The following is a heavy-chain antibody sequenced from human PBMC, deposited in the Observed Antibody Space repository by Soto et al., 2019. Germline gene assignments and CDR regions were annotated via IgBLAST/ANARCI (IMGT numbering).Heavy chain of an antibody. Sequence: QVQLEQSGDAVKKPGASVKVSCKASGYNFRNFGITWVRQASGLGLEWLGWISGYNGRTSSARNFRDRVVLTTNTATNTAYMELSSLTSDDTAIYYCAREGYSSGFDPFDFWGQGTKVTVSS. V-gene: IGHV1-18*01. J-gene: IGHJ3*01. CDR1: GYNFRNFG. CDR2: ISGYNGRT. D-gene: IGHD5-18*01. CDR3: AREGYSSGFDPFDF.